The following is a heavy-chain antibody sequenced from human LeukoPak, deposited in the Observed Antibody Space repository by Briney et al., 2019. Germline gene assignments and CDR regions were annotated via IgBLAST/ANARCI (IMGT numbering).Heavy chain of an antibody. Sequence: GSLRLSCAASGFTLSSNYMSWVRQAPGKGLEWVLVIYSGGSTYYADSVKGRFTISRDNSKNTLYLQMNSLRTEDTAIYYCAKDRLYFGNDFGDYWGQGTLATVSS. CDR2: IYSGGST. V-gene: IGHV3-53*01. J-gene: IGHJ4*02. D-gene: IGHD3-9*01. CDR3: AKDRLYFGNDFGDY. CDR1: GFTLSSNY.